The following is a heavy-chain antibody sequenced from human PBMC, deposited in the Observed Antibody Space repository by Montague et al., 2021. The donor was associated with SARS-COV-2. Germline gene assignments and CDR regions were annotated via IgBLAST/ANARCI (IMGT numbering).Heavy chain of an antibody. CDR2: SYYSGSN. J-gene: IGHJ4*02. CDR3: VEIVGAADY. D-gene: IGHD1-26*01. V-gene: IGHV4-39*01. Sequence: SETLSLTCAVYRHSGGGGIRCRAEVHKPEGKGLKGIGCSYYSGSNHYNPSLKSRVTISVDMSKNQFSLKLSSVTAADTAVYYCVEIVGAADYWGQGTLVTVSS. CDR1: RHSGGGGIRC.